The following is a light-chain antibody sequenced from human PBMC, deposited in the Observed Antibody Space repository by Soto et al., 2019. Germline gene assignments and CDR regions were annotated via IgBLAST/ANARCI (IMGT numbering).Light chain of an antibody. CDR1: SGSIASNS. V-gene: IGLV6-57*04. J-gene: IGLJ1*01. CDR2: EDN. Sequence: NFMLTQPHSVSESPGKTVTISCTRSSGSIASNSVQWYQQRPGSAPTTVIYEDNQRPSGVPDRFSGSVDSSSNSASLTISGLKTEDEAAYYCQSYDGDILYVFGTGTKLTVL. CDR3: QSYDGDILYV.